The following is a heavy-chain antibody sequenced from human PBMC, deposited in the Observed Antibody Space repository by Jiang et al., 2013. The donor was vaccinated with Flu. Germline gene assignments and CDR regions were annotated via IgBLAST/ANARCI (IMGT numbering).Heavy chain of an antibody. CDR3: TSQGYCTGGSCYGAHFDL. J-gene: IGHJ2*01. D-gene: IGHD2-15*01. CDR1: GGSITNYY. CDR2: IYYSGRT. Sequence: TLSLTCTVSGGSITNYYWSWIRQPPGKGLEWIGYIYYSGRTNSNPSLKSRVSISVDTSKNQFSLKLSSVTAADTAVYYCTSQGYCTGGSCYGAHFDLWGRGTLVTVSS. V-gene: IGHV4-59*01.